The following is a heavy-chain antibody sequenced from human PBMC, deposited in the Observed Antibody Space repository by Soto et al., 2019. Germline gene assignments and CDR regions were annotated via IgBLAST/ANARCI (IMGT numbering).Heavy chain of an antibody. J-gene: IGHJ4*02. CDR3: ARGREKEDYYYVCGSYRGGYFAY. V-gene: IGHV3-30-3*01. CDR1: GFTFSSYA. Sequence: QVQLVESGGGVVQPGRSLRLSCAASGFTFSSYAMHWVRQAPGKGLEWVAVISYGGSNKSYADSVKGRFTISRDNSKNTLYMQMSCLRGEDTAVYYCARGREKEDYYYVCGSYRGGYFAYWGQGTLVTVST. D-gene: IGHD3-16*02. CDR2: ISYGGSNK.